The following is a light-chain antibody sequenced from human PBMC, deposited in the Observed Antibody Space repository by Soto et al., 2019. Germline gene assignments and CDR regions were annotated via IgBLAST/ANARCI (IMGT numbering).Light chain of an antibody. V-gene: IGKV1-5*01. CDR1: ESIKGW. CDR3: QQYNNGWT. Sequence: DIQVTQSPSTLSASVGDRVTITCRASESIKGWLAWYQQKPGKAPKLLFYDASSLKGGVPSRFSGSGSGTEFTLTISSLQPDDFATYYCQQYNNGWTFGQGTKVEIK. J-gene: IGKJ1*01. CDR2: DAS.